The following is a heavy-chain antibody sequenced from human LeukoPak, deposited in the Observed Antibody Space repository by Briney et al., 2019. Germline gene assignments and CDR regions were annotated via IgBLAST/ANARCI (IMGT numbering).Heavy chain of an antibody. D-gene: IGHD5-18*01. CDR1: GYSFTSYW. J-gene: IGHJ4*02. Sequence: GESLKISCKGSGYSFTSYWIGWVRHMPGKGLEWMGIIYPGDSDTRYSPSFQGQVTISAAKSISTAYLQWSSLKASDTAMYYCARFPMLLQLWSDYWGQGTLVTVSS. V-gene: IGHV5-51*01. CDR2: IYPGDSDT. CDR3: ARFPMLLQLWSDY.